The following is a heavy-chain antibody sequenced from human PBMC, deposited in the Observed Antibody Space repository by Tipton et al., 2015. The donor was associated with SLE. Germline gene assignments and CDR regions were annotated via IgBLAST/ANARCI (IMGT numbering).Heavy chain of an antibody. CDR3: ARGEILTGYYSLFDY. D-gene: IGHD3-9*01. CDR1: GLTLSTYA. CDR2: IYSDTTT. V-gene: IGHV3-23*03. J-gene: IGHJ4*02. Sequence: GSLRLSCAASGLTLSTYAMSWVRQAPGKGLEWVSVIYSDTTTFYADSVKGRFTIFRDNSKNTLYLQMNSLRAEDTAVYYCARGEILTGYYSLFDYWGLGTLVTVSS.